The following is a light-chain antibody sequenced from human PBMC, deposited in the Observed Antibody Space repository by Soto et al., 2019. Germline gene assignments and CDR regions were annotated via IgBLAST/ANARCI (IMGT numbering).Light chain of an antibody. CDR2: CAS. CDR3: QQYNNWPPWT. J-gene: IGKJ1*01. CDR1: QSVSSN. Sequence: EIVMTQSPATLSVSPGERATLSCRASQSVSSNLAWYQQKPGLAPRLLIYCASPRATGITARYSGSGSGTEFTLTISSLQSEDFAIYFCQQYNNWPPWTFDQGTKVEI. V-gene: IGKV3-15*01.